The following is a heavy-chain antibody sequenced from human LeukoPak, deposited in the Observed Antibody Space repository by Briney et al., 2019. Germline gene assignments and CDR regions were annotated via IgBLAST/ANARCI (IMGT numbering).Heavy chain of an antibody. CDR1: GYGFTNYW. CDR3: ARLTSSWFFDY. J-gene: IGHJ4*02. Sequence: GESLKISCKGSGYGFTNYWIGWVRQMPGKGLEWMGITSPDGSDTRYSPSFQGQVNISADKSITTAYLQWSSLKASDTAMYYCARLTSSWFFDYWGQGTLVTVSS. CDR2: TSPDGSDT. V-gene: IGHV5-51*01. D-gene: IGHD6-13*01.